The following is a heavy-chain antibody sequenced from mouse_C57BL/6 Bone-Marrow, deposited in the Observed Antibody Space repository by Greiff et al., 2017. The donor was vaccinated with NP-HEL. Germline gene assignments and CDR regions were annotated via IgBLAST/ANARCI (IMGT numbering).Heavy chain of an antibody. CDR3: ARRGDVVAKDY. CDR1: GFTFSSYG. J-gene: IGHJ4*01. V-gene: IGHV5-6*01. D-gene: IGHD1-1*02. Sequence: EVQRVESGGDLVKPGGSLKLSCAASGFTFSSYGMSWVRQTPDKRLEWVATISSGGSYTYYPDRVKGRFTISSDNAKNTLYLQMSSLKSEDTDMDYCARRGDVVAKDYWGQGTAVTVSS. CDR2: ISSGGSYT.